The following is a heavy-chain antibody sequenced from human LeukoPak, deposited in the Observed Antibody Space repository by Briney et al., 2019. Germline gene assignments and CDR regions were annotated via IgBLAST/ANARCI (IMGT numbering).Heavy chain of an antibody. CDR3: ATGLPGGP. D-gene: IGHD3-10*01. CDR2: VDPEDGET. J-gene: IGHJ5*02. Sequence: ASVKVSCKASGYTFTDYCMHWVQQAPGKGLEWMGRVDPEDGETIYAEKFQGRVTITADTSTDTAYMELSSLRSEDTAVYYCATGLPGGPWGQGTLVTVSS. CDR1: GYTFTDYC. V-gene: IGHV1-69-2*01.